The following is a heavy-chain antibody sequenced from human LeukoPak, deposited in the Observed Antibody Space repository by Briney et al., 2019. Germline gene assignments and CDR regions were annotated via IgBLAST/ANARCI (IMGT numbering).Heavy chain of an antibody. V-gene: IGHV3-74*01. CDR2: IDSGVSST. Sequence: GGSLRLSCAASGFTFSSYWMHWVRQAPGKGLVWVSRIDSGVSSTIYADSVKGRVTISRDNAENTLYLQMNSLRAEDTAVYYCTRGRYYFDYWGQGTLVTVSS. CDR3: TRGRYYFDY. D-gene: IGHD4-17*01. J-gene: IGHJ4*02. CDR1: GFTFSSYW.